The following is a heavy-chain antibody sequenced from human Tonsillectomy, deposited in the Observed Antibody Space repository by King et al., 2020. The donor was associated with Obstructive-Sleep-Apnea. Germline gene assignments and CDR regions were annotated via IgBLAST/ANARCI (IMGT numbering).Heavy chain of an antibody. CDR1: GGSISSSSYY. D-gene: IGHD3-3*02. CDR2: IYYSGST. Sequence: QLQESGPGLVKPSETLSLTCTVSGGSISSSSYYWGWIRQPPGKGLEWIGSIYYSGSTYYNPSLKGRVTISVDTSKNTFSLKLSSVTAADTAVYYCAEVLVPYYFDYWGQGTLVTVSS. V-gene: IGHV4-39*01. CDR3: AEVLVPYYFDY. J-gene: IGHJ4*02.